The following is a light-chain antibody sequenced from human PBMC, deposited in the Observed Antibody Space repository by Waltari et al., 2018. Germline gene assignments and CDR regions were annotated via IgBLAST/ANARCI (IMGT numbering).Light chain of an antibody. J-gene: IGKJ3*01. V-gene: IGKV3-20*01. Sequence: EFVLTQSPGTLSLSPGERATLSCRASQTVNRAHTSWYHQKSGQPPRLLGYVTSTRATVIPDRFSGSGSGTDFTLTISRLEPEDSAVYYCQQYDGNVFTIGPGSVVEI. CDR2: VTS. CDR1: QTVNRAH. CDR3: QQYDGNVFT.